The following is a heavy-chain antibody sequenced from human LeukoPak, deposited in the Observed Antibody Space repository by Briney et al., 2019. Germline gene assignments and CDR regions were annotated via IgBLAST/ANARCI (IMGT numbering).Heavy chain of an antibody. Sequence: SETLSLTCRVSGGSISSSSYHCGWIRQSPGKGLEWIGSIYYSGSAYYNPSLKSRLTISVDTSKNQFSLKLSSVTAADTAVYYCARGNCSGGTCYEIDYLGQGTLVTVSS. CDR2: IYYSGSA. J-gene: IGHJ4*02. CDR1: GGSISSSSYH. D-gene: IGHD2-15*01. V-gene: IGHV4-39*01. CDR3: ARGNCSGGTCYEIDY.